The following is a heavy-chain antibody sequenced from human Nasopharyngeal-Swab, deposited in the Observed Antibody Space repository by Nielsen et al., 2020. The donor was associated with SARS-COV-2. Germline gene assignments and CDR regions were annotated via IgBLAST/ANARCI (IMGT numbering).Heavy chain of an antibody. V-gene: IGHV3-21*01. CDR2: ISSSSGYI. J-gene: IGHJ6*02. CDR3: ARAEGRSSSWPYYYYYGMDV. D-gene: IGHD6-13*01. Sequence: GESLKISCAASGFTFSSYSMNWVRQAPGKGLEWVSSISSSSGYIYYADSVKGRFTISRDNAKNSLYLQMNSLRAEDTAVYYCARAEGRSSSWPYYYYYGMDVWGQGTTVTVSS. CDR1: GFTFSSYS.